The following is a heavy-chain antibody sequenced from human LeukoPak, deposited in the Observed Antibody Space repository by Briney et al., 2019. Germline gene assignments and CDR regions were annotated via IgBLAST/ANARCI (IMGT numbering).Heavy chain of an antibody. CDR3: AREGEVIVTDNLFY. J-gene: IGHJ4*02. V-gene: IGHV1-46*01. Sequence: GASVKVSCKASGYAFTSYYMHWVRQAPGQGREWMGIINPSGGSTTYAQMFQGRVTMTRDTSTRTVYMELSSLRSEDTAAYYCAREGEVIVTDNLFYWGQGTLVTVSS. D-gene: IGHD2-21*01. CDR1: GYAFTSYY. CDR2: INPSGGST.